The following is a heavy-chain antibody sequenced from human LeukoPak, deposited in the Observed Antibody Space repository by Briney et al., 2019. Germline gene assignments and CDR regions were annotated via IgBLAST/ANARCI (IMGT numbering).Heavy chain of an antibody. CDR2: ISYDGSNK. J-gene: IGHJ4*02. Sequence: GGSLRLSCAASGFTFSSYAMHWVRQAPGQGLELVAVISYDGSNKYYADSVKGRFTISRDNSKNTLYLQMNSLRAEDTAVYYCARGYYGSGYYFDYWGQGTLVTVSS. CDR3: ARGYYGSGYYFDY. D-gene: IGHD3-10*01. V-gene: IGHV3-30-3*01. CDR1: GFTFSSYA.